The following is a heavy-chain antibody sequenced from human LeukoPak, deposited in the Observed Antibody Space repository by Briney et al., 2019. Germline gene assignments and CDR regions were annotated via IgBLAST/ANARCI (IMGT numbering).Heavy chain of an antibody. Sequence: SETLSLTCSVSGDSITNYFWSWIRQPPGEGLEWIGYIYYTGNAKYNPSLHSRLTMSVDTSTNQFSLRLRSVTTADTAVYFCARGRVAYSAYYFDSWGQGTLVAVSS. CDR1: GDSITNYF. J-gene: IGHJ4*02. V-gene: IGHV4-59*01. CDR3: ARGRVAYSAYYFDS. CDR2: IYYTGNA. D-gene: IGHD2-21*01.